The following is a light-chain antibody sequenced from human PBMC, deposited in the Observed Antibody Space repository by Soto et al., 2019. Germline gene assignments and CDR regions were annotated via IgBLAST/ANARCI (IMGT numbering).Light chain of an antibody. Sequence: ETVLTQSPGTLSLSPGERATLSCRASQTIRSNYLAWYRQTPGQAPRLIIYGASNRATGIADRFSGSGSGTDFTLFISRLEPEDFALYYCQQYGSSPWTFGQGTKVEIK. CDR1: QTIRSNY. J-gene: IGKJ1*01. CDR3: QQYGSSPWT. CDR2: GAS. V-gene: IGKV3-20*01.